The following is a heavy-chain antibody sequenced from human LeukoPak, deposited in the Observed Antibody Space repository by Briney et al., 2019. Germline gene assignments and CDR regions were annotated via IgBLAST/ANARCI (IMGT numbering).Heavy chain of an antibody. CDR3: ERETHWGSYRYFDY. V-gene: IGHV1-69*05. CDR1: GGTFSSYA. CDR2: IIPIFGTA. Sequence: SVKVSCKASGGTFSSYAISWVRQAPGQGLEWMGRIIPIFGTANYAQKFQGRVTITTDESTSTAYMELSSLRSEDTAVYYCERETHWGSYRYFDYWGQGTLVTVSS. J-gene: IGHJ4*02. D-gene: IGHD3-16*02.